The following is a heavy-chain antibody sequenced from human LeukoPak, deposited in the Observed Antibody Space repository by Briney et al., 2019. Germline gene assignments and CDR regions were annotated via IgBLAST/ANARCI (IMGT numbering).Heavy chain of an antibody. V-gene: IGHV1-2*02. D-gene: IGHD3-9*01. CDR2: INPNSGGT. CDR3: ARGLKVLRYFDWPTLGY. Sequence: ASVKVSCKASGYTFTGYYMHWVRQAPGQGLEWMGWINPNSGGTNYAQKFQGRVTMTRDTSISTAYMELSSLRSEDTAVYYCARGLKVLRYFDWPTLGYWGQGTLVTVSS. J-gene: IGHJ4*02. CDR1: GYTFTGYY.